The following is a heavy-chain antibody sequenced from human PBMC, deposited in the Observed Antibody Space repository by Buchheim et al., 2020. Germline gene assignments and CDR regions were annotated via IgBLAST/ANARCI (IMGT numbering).Heavy chain of an antibody. CDR2: ISDNGEST. J-gene: IGHJ4*02. V-gene: IGHV3-20*04. CDR1: GFTFDDRG. D-gene: IGHD6-19*01. CDR3: ARRAVGGPADN. Sequence: EVQLVVSGGGVIRPGGSLRLSCAASGFTFDDRGMSWVRQAPGKGLEWVSAISDNGESTGYAGSVKGRFTIPRDNAKNSLYLQMNSLRAEDTALYYCARRAVGGPADNWGQGTL.